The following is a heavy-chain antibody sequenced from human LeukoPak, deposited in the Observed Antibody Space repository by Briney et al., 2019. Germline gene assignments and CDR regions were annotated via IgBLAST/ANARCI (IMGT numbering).Heavy chain of an antibody. V-gene: IGHV3-21*01. Sequence: GGSLRLSCAASGFTFSTYTMNWVRQAPGKGLEWVSSISSSSTYIFYADSLKGRFTISRDNDKNSLYLQMNSLRAEDTAVYYCARDNLAVAVGFDYWGQGTLVTVSS. CDR2: ISSSSTYI. D-gene: IGHD6-19*01. CDR3: ARDNLAVAVGFDY. CDR1: GFTFSTYT. J-gene: IGHJ4*02.